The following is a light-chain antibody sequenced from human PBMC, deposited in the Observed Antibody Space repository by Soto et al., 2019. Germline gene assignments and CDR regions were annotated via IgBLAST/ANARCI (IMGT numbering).Light chain of an antibody. CDR1: QSVAGN. J-gene: IGKJ2*01. CDR2: GAS. CDR3: QQYNNWPPIP. V-gene: IGKV3-15*01. Sequence: EIVMTQSPATLSVSPGERATLSCRASQSVAGNLAWYQQKPGQAPRLLIYGASTRATGIPARFSGSGSGTEFTLTISSLQSEDCAVYYCQQYNNWPPIPFGQGTKLEIK.